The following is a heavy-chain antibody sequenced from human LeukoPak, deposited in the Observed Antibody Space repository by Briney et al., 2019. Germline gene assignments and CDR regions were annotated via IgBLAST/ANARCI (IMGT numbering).Heavy chain of an antibody. Sequence: GRSLRLSCAASGFTFDDYAMHWVRHAPGKGLEWVSGISWNSGSIGYADSVKGRFTISRDNAKNSLYLQMNSLRAEDTALYYCAKDAYCSSTSCYSYYFGMDVWGQGTTVTVSS. V-gene: IGHV3-9*01. J-gene: IGHJ6*02. CDR3: AKDAYCSSTSCYSYYFGMDV. CDR2: ISWNSGSI. D-gene: IGHD2-2*01. CDR1: GFTFDDYA.